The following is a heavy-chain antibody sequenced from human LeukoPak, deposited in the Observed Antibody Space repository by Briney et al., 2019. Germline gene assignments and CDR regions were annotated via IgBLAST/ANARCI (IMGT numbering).Heavy chain of an antibody. CDR1: GFTFSDYY. J-gene: IGHJ5*02. Sequence: PGGSLRLSCAASGFTFSDYYMSWIRQAPGKGLEWVSYISTSSSSTNYADPVKGRFTISRDNAKNSLYLQMNSLRAEDTAVYYCAREREIIWFGELDWFDPWGQGTLVTVSS. D-gene: IGHD3-10*01. CDR3: AREREIIWFGELDWFDP. CDR2: ISTSSSST. V-gene: IGHV3-11*06.